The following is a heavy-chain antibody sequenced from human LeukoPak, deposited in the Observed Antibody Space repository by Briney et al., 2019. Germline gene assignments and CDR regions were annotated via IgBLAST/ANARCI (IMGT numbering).Heavy chain of an antibody. V-gene: IGHV3-7*01. J-gene: IGHJ6*03. Sequence: GGSLRLSCAASGFTFSSYWMSWVRQAPGKGLEWVANIKQDGSEKYYVDSVKGRFTISRDNAKNSLYLQMNSLRAEDTAVYYCVRLDYDFWGYYYYMDVWGKGTTVTVSS. CDR2: IKQDGSEK. CDR3: VRLDYDFWGYYYYMDV. CDR1: GFTFSSYW. D-gene: IGHD3-3*01.